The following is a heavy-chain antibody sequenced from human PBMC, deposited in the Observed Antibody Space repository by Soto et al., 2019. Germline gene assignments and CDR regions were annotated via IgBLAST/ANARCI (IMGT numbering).Heavy chain of an antibody. Sequence: SETLSLTCTVSGGSISSYYWSWIRQPPGKGLEWIGYIYYSGSTNYNPSLKSRVTISVDTSKNQFSLKLSSVTAADTAVYYCARANYDILTGYYTRWFDPWGQGTLVTVSS. CDR1: GGSISSYY. J-gene: IGHJ5*02. CDR3: ARANYDILTGYYTRWFDP. CDR2: IYYSGST. D-gene: IGHD3-9*01. V-gene: IGHV4-59*01.